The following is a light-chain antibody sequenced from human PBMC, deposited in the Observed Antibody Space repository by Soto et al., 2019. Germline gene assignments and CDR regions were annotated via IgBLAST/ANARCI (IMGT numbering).Light chain of an antibody. Sequence: QSVLTQPPSVSGAPGQRVTIYCTGSSSNIGAGYDVHWYQQVPGAAPKLLIYANNNRPSGVPDRFSGSKSGSSASLAITGLQAEDEADYYCLLSYSGAYVVFGGGTKVTVL. V-gene: IGLV1-40*01. J-gene: IGLJ2*01. CDR1: SSNIGAGYD. CDR3: LLSYSGAYVV. CDR2: ANN.